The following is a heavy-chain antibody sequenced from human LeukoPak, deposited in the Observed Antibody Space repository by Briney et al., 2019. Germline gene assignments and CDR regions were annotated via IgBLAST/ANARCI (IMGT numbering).Heavy chain of an antibody. J-gene: IGHJ3*02. D-gene: IGHD2-2*02. CDR2: IIPIFGTA. CDR3: AREGKGYCSSTSCYIGAFDI. CDR1: GGTFSSYA. V-gene: IGHV1-69*13. Sequence: SVKVSCKASGGTFSSYAISWVRQAPGQGLEWMGGIIPIFGTANYAQKFQGRVTITADESTSTAYMELSSLRSEDTAVYYCAREGKGYCSSTSCYIGAFDIWGQGTMVTVSS.